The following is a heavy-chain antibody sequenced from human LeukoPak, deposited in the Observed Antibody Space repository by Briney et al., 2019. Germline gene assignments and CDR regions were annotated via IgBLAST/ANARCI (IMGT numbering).Heavy chain of an antibody. J-gene: IGHJ5*02. CDR3: TTRGLRVGLIDR. D-gene: IGHD3-3*01. CDR1: GFPFSSYG. CDR2: IWSVGGAE. Sequence: PGGSLRLSCVASGFPFSSYGMHWVRQAPGKGLEWVAVIWSVGGAEYYADSVKGRFTISRDNSKNTLYLQMDSLRADDTAVYYCTTRGLRVGLIDRWGQGTLVAVPS. V-gene: IGHV3-33*01.